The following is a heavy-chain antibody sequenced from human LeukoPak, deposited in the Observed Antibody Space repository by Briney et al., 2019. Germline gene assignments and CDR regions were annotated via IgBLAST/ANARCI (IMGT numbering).Heavy chain of an antibody. CDR3: ARDLGPLGYCSGGSCPLDY. CDR1: GFTFSSYA. V-gene: IGHV3-33*08. D-gene: IGHD2-15*01. Sequence: GGSLRLSCAASGFTFSSYAMSWVRQAPGKGLEWVAVIWYDGSNKYYADSVKGRFTISRDNSKNTLYLQMNSLRAEDTAVYYCARDLGPLGYCSGGSCPLDYWGQGTLVTVSS. CDR2: IWYDGSNK. J-gene: IGHJ4*02.